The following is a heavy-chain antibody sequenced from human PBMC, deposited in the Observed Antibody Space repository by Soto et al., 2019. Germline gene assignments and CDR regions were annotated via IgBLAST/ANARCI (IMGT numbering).Heavy chain of an antibody. Sequence: EVQLLESGGGLVQPGGSLRLSCAASGFTFNAYAMTWVRQAPGKGLEWVSAIGGSGSNRYYAASVKGRFTISRDNSKHTLELHMSRLRVADTALYYSARVASDYSNSVDHWGQGILVTVSS. V-gene: IGHV3-23*01. J-gene: IGHJ4*02. CDR1: GFTFNAYA. CDR2: IGGSGSNR. CDR3: ARVASDYSNSVDH. D-gene: IGHD4-4*01.